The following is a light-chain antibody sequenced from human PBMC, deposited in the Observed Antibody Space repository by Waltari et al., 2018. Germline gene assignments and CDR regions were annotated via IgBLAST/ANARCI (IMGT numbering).Light chain of an antibody. Sequence: DIKVTQSPSSLSASAGERVPITCRASQRICTYLSWYQQKPGKAPKLLIYATSRLQSGVPSRFSGSGSGTDFTLTVSSLQPEDFATYYCQQIYSTPWTFGQGAKVEIK. V-gene: IGKV1-39*01. CDR1: QRICTY. J-gene: IGKJ1*01. CDR2: ATS. CDR3: QQIYSTPWT.